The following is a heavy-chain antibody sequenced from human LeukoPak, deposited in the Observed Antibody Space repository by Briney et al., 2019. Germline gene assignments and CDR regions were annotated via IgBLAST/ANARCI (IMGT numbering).Heavy chain of an antibody. CDR3: ARGVGLGYCSSTSCSELDY. CDR2: IIPIFGIA. D-gene: IGHD2-2*01. Sequence: SVKVSCKASGGTFSSYAISWVRQAPGQGLEWMGRIIPIFGIANYAQKFQGRVTITADKSTSTAYMELSSLRSEDTAVYYCARGVGLGYCSSTSCSELDYWGQGTLVTVSS. CDR1: GGTFSSYA. J-gene: IGHJ4*02. V-gene: IGHV1-69*04.